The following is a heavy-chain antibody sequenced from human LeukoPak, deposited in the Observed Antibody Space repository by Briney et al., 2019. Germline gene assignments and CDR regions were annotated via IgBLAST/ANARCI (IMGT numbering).Heavy chain of an antibody. CDR2: ISNNGGYT. CDR1: GFTFSSSA. Sequence: GGSLRLSCAASGFTFSSSAMSWVRQAPGKGLEWVSAISNNGGYTYYADSVQGRFTISRDNSKNTLYLQMNSLRAEDTAVYYCAKDLVGIVVVVAATGAFDIWGQGTMVTVSS. V-gene: IGHV3-23*01. D-gene: IGHD2-15*01. CDR3: AKDLVGIVVVVAATGAFDI. J-gene: IGHJ3*02.